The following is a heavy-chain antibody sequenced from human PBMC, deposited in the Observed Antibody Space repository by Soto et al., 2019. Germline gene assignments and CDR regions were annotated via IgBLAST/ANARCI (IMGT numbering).Heavy chain of an antibody. CDR3: ARAPLYGDYVSWKLYGMDV. J-gene: IGHJ6*02. CDR2: IIPIFGTA. V-gene: IGHV1-69*13. Sequence: ASVKVSCKASGGTFSSYAISWLRQAPGQGLEWMGGIIPIFGTANYAQKFQGRVTITADESTSTAYMELSSLRSEDTAVYYCARAPLYGDYVSWKLYGMDVWGQGTTVTVSS. D-gene: IGHD4-17*01. CDR1: GGTFSSYA.